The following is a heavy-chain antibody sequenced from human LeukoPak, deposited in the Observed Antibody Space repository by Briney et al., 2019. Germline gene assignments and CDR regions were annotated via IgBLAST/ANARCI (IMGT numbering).Heavy chain of an antibody. CDR2: IFYSGST. D-gene: IGHD4-23*01. Sequence: SETLSLTCTVSGGSISSGDYYWSWIRQPPGKGLEWIGYIFYSGSTYYNPSLKSRVTISVDTSKNKFSLKLSSVTAADTAVYYCARGNYGGNAGDAFDIWGPGTLVTVSS. V-gene: IGHV4-30-4*02. CDR3: ARGNYGGNAGDAFDI. J-gene: IGHJ3*02. CDR1: GGSISSGDYY.